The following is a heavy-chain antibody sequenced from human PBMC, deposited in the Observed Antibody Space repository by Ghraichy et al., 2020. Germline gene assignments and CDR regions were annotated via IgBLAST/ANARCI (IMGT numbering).Heavy chain of an antibody. J-gene: IGHJ4*02. CDR1: GFPFKNYA. CDR2: IGYNGVDT. V-gene: IGHV3-23*01. D-gene: IGHD2-15*01. Sequence: GGSLRLSCAASGFPFKNYAITWVRQAPGKGLEWVSSIGYNGVDTYYADSLRGRFVISRENFKNTLYLQMNSLRVEDTAVYYCANYCSGTCYSGVDFWGQGVLVTVSS. CDR3: ANYCSGTCYSGVDF.